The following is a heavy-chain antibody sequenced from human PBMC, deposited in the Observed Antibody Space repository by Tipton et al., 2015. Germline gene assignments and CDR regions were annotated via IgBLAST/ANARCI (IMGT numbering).Heavy chain of an antibody. CDR2: IDSSGRTI. CDR1: GFTFSNYY. Sequence: GSLRLSCAASGFTFSNYYMSWIRQAPGKGLEWLSYIDSSGRTIYYTDSVKGRFTISRDNSKNSLYLQMNGLRADDTAVYYCARDSWGNCICPSCYSFYSWGHGTLFPLSS. J-gene: IGHJ4*01. V-gene: IGHV3-11*01. D-gene: IGHD2-15*01. CDR3: ARDSWGNCICPSCYSFYS.